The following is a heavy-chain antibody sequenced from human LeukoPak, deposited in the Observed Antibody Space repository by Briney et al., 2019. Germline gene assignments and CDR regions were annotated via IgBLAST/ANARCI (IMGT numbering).Heavy chain of an antibody. J-gene: IGHJ4*02. D-gene: IGHD3-9*01. V-gene: IGHV3-7*02. CDR1: GFTFSIYW. CDR2: INQDGSEK. Sequence: GGSLRLSCEASGFTFSIYWMTWVRQAPGRGLEWVAHINQDGSEKYYVDSVKGRFTFSRDNAKNSLYLQMNSLRAEDTAVYYCTRVDRCKLDYWGQGILVTVSS. CDR3: TRVDRCKLDY.